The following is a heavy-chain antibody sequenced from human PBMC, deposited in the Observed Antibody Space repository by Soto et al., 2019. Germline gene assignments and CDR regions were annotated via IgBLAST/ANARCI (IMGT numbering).Heavy chain of an antibody. CDR3: TRAGSSSAGGFDY. Sequence: GGSLRLSWSASGFTFGDYAMSWVRQAPGKGLERVGFIRSKAYGGTTEYAASVKGRFTISRDDSKRIAYLQMNSLKTEDTAVYYCTRAGSSSAGGFDYWGQGPLRTASS. CDR2: IRSKAYGGTT. V-gene: IGHV3-49*04. J-gene: IGHJ4*02. CDR1: GFTFGDYA. D-gene: IGHD6-6*01.